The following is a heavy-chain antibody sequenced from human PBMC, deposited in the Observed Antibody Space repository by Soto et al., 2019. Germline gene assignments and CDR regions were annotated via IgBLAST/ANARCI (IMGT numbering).Heavy chain of an antibody. V-gene: IGHV4-31*03. CDR2: IYYSGST. CDR3: ARDKTMVRGVTRYFDY. J-gene: IGHJ4*02. D-gene: IGHD3-10*01. CDR1: GGSISSGGYY. Sequence: QVQLQESGPGLVKPSQTLSLTCTVSGGSISSGGYYWSWIRQHPGKGLEWIGYIYYSGSTYYNPSLKSRVTISVDTSKNQFALKLSSVTAADTAVYYCARDKTMVRGVTRYFDYWGQGTLVTVSS.